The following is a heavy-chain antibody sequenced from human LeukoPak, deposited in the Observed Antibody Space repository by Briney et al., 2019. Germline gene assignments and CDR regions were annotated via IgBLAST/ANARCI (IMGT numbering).Heavy chain of an antibody. CDR2: ISGSGGST. D-gene: IGHD6-13*01. V-gene: IGHV3-23*01. J-gene: IGHJ4*02. CDR3: AKESSGSSWFDY. Sequence: PGGSLRLSCAASGFTFSSYAMSWVRQAPGKGLEWVSTISGSGGSTYYADSVKGRFTISRDNSKNTLYLQINSLRAEDTAVYYCAKESSGSSWFDYWGQGTLVTVSS. CDR1: GFTFSSYA.